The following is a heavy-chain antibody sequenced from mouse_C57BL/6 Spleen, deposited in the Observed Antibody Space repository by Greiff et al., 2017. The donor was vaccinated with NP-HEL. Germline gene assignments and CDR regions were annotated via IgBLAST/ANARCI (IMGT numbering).Heavy chain of an antibody. V-gene: IGHV1-55*01. Sequence: QVQLQQPGAELVKPGASVKMSCKASGYTFTSYWITWVKQRPGQGLEWIGDIYPGSGSTNYNEKFKSKATLTVDTSSSTAYMQLSSLTSEDSAVYYCARKEYSNYVRYAMDYWGQGTSVTVSS. CDR2: IYPGSGST. J-gene: IGHJ4*01. CDR3: ARKEYSNYVRYAMDY. D-gene: IGHD2-5*01. CDR1: GYTFTSYW.